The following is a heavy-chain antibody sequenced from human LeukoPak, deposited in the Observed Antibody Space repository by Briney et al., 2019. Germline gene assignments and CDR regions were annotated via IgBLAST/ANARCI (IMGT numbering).Heavy chain of an antibody. Sequence: PSETLSLTCAVSGGSFSGYYWTWIRQPPGKGLEWIGEINHSGSANYSPPLPSRVTISLDMSENQFSLKLTSVTAADTAVYYCARGQGTVTTHWGQGTLVTVSS. J-gene: IGHJ4*02. D-gene: IGHD4-17*01. CDR2: INHSGSA. CDR1: GGSFSGYY. V-gene: IGHV4-34*01. CDR3: ARGQGTVTTH.